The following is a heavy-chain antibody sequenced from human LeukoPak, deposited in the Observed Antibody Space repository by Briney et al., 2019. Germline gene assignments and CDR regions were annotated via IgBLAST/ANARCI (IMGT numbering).Heavy chain of an antibody. Sequence: PSQTLSLTCTVSGGSISSGSYYWSWIRQPAGKGLEWIGRFYTSGSTNYNPSLKSRVTISVDTSKNQFSLKLSSVTAADTAVYYCARAFAGAYSSGWYYYYYYMDVWGKGTTVTVSS. CDR3: ARAFAGAYSSGWYYYYYYMDV. D-gene: IGHD6-19*01. CDR2: FYTSGST. CDR1: GGSISSGSYY. J-gene: IGHJ6*03. V-gene: IGHV4-61*02.